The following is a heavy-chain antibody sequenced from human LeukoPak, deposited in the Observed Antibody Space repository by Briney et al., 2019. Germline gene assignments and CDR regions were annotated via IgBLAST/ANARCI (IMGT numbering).Heavy chain of an antibody. CDR2: INPNSGGT. CDR3: ARGLEAYYYDSSGYSHFDY. D-gene: IGHD3-22*01. J-gene: IGHJ4*02. V-gene: IGHV1-2*02. Sequence: ASVKVSCKASGYTFTGYYMHWVRQAPGQGLEWMGWINPNSGGTNYAQKFQGRVTMTRDTSISTAYMELSSLRSEDTAVYYCARGLEAYYYDSSGYSHFDYWGQGTLVTVSS. CDR1: GYTFTGYY.